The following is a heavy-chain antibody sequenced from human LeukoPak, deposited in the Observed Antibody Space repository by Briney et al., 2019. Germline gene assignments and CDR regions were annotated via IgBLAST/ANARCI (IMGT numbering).Heavy chain of an antibody. Sequence: GASVKVSCKASGYTFTSYDINWVRQATGQGLEWMGWMNPNSGNTGYAQKFQGRVTITRNTSISTAYMELSSLRSEDTAVYYCARGEGLWFGEYWFDPWGQGTLVTVSS. CDR2: MNPNSGNT. CDR1: GYTFTSYD. J-gene: IGHJ5*02. D-gene: IGHD3-10*01. V-gene: IGHV1-8*01. CDR3: ARGEGLWFGEYWFDP.